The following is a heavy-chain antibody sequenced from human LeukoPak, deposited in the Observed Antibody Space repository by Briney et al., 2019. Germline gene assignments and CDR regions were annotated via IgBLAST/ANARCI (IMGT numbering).Heavy chain of an antibody. Sequence: ASVKVSCTASGYTFTSYGISWVRQAPGQGLEWMGWISAYNGNTNYAQKLQGRVTMTTDTSTSTAYTELRSLRSDDTAVYYCARDVGIAAAGTLGYWGQGTLVTVSS. CDR1: GYTFTSYG. J-gene: IGHJ4*02. D-gene: IGHD6-13*01. CDR3: ARDVGIAAAGTLGY. V-gene: IGHV1-18*01. CDR2: ISAYNGNT.